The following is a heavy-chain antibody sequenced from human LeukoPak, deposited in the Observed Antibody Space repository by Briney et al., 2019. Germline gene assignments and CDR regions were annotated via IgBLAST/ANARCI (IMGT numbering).Heavy chain of an antibody. V-gene: IGHV3-48*01. CDR1: GFTFSIYS. CDR2: ITGGSRPI. Sequence: GGSLRLSCAASGFTFSIYSMSWVRHTTGKGLERVSYITGGSRPIYYADSVKGRFTISRDNAKNSLYLQMNSLRAEDTAVYYCARDRGGSYYYLDAFDIWGQGTMVTVSS. D-gene: IGHD1-26*01. J-gene: IGHJ3*02. CDR3: ARDRGGSYYYLDAFDI.